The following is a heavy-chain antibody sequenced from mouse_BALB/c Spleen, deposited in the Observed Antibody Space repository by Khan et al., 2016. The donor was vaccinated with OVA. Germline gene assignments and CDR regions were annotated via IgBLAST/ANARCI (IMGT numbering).Heavy chain of an antibody. CDR1: GYSFTYYS. Sequence: LVKTGASVKISCKASGYSFTYYSIHWVKQSHGRRLEWIGYISCYNGGTISNQKFKDKATFTVDTSSSTAYMQFNSLTSEDSAVYYGARDTSGYEYWGQGTTLTVSS. V-gene: IGHV1S34*01. D-gene: IGHD3-1*01. CDR2: ISCYNGGT. J-gene: IGHJ2*01. CDR3: ARDTSGYEY.